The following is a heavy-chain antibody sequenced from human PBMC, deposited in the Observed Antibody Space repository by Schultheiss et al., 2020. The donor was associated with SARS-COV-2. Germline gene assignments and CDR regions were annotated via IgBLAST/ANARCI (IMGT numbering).Heavy chain of an antibody. Sequence: GGSLRLSCAASGFTFSSYAMSWVRQAPGKGLEWVSRINSDGSSTSYADSVRGRFIISRDNAKNSLYLQMNSLRVEDTAVYYCAHQYNWNFLSWGRGTLVTVSS. CDR2: INSDGSST. D-gene: IGHD1-7*01. J-gene: IGHJ5*02. CDR1: GFTFSSYA. CDR3: AHQYNWNFLS. V-gene: IGHV3-74*01.